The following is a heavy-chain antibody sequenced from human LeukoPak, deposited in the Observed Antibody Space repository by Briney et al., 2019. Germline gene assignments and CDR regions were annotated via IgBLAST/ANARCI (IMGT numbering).Heavy chain of an antibody. Sequence: VASVKVSCKASGGTFSRYAISWVRQAPGQGLEWMGGIMPIFGTANYAQKFQGRVTITADKSTSTAYMELSSLRSEDTAVYYCARSSPHAIAAAVGWFDPWGQGTLVTVSS. D-gene: IGHD6-13*01. CDR3: ARSSPHAIAAAVGWFDP. J-gene: IGHJ5*02. CDR1: GGTFSRYA. V-gene: IGHV1-69*06. CDR2: IMPIFGTA.